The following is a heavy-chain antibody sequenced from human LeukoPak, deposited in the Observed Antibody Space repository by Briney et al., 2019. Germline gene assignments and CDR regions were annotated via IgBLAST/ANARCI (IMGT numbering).Heavy chain of an antibody. Sequence: SESLSLTCTVSGGSISGYYWSWIRQPPRKGLEWIAYIHYSGSTIYNPPLKSRLTISVDTSKNQLSLKLNSMTDADTAVYYCARHGQNDGYPLDYWGQGTLVSVSS. CDR2: IHYSGST. V-gene: IGHV4-59*08. D-gene: IGHD5-24*01. CDR3: ARHGQNDGYPLDY. CDR1: GGSISGYY. J-gene: IGHJ4*02.